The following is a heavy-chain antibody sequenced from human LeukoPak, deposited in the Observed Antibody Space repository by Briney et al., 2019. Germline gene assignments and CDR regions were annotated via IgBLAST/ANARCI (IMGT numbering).Heavy chain of an antibody. V-gene: IGHV4-34*01. D-gene: IGHD2-15*01. J-gene: IGHJ5*02. Sequence: PSETLSLTCAVYGESFSGFYWSWIRQSPGKGLEWIGEINHGGSTNYNPSLKTRVTISVDTSKNQFSLKLSSVTAADTAVYYCARHRCSGGSCYPMNWFDPWGQGTLVTVSS. CDR2: INHGGST. CDR1: GESFSGFY. CDR3: ARHRCSGGSCYPMNWFDP.